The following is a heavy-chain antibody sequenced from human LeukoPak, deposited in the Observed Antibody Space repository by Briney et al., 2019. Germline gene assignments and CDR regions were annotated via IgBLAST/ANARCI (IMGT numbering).Heavy chain of an antibody. V-gene: IGHV4-39*07. CDR1: GGSISSSSYY. CDR2: IYYSGST. D-gene: IGHD3-22*01. CDR3: ARDGFTMIVVGPFDY. J-gene: IGHJ4*02. Sequence: SETLSLTCTVSGGSISSSSYYWGWIRQPPVKGLEWIGSIYYSGSTYYNPSLKSRVTISVDTSKNQFSLKLSSVTAADTAVYYCARDGFTMIVVGPFDYWGQGTLVTVSS.